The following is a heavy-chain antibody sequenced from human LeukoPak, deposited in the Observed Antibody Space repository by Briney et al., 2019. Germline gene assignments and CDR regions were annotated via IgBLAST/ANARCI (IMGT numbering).Heavy chain of an antibody. D-gene: IGHD3-3*01. CDR3: ARGKGYDFWSGYFDAFDI. V-gene: IGHV4-39*07. CDR2: IYYSGST. J-gene: IGHJ3*02. Sequence: SETLSLTCTVSGGSISSSSYYWGWIRQPPGKGLEWIGSIYYSGSTYYNPSLKSRVTISVDTSENQFSLKLSSVTAADTAVYYCARGKGYDFWSGYFDAFDIWGQGTMVTVSS. CDR1: GGSISSSSYY.